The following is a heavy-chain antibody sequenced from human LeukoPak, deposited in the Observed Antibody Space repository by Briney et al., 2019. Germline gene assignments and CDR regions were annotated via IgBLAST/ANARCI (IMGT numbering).Heavy chain of an antibody. CDR2: INAGNGNT. CDR1: GYTFTSYA. D-gene: IGHD2-2*01. J-gene: IGHJ4*02. Sequence: ASVKVSCKASGYTFTSYAMHWVRQAPGQRLEWMGWINAGNGNTKYSQKFQGRVTITRDTSTSTAYMELGSLRSDDTAVYYCARDYCSSTSCYFDYWGQGTLVTVSS. V-gene: IGHV1-3*01. CDR3: ARDYCSSTSCYFDY.